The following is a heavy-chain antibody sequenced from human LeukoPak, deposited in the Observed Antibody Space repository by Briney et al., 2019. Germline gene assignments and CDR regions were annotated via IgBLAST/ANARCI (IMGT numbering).Heavy chain of an antibody. Sequence: PGGSLRLSCAASGFTFSSYDMHWVRQVTGKGLEWVSGIGTAGDTYYPGSVKGRFTISRENAKNSLYLQMNSLRAGDTAEYYRARAAAGTYWFDPWGQGTLVTVSS. CDR1: GFTFSSYD. CDR2: IGTAGDT. D-gene: IGHD6-13*01. V-gene: IGHV3-13*01. J-gene: IGHJ5*02. CDR3: ARAAAGTYWFDP.